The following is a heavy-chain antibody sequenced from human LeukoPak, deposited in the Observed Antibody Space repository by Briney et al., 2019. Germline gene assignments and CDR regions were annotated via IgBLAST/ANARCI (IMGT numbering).Heavy chain of an antibody. CDR1: GFTFSNYA. D-gene: IGHD2-2*01. Sequence: PGGSLRLSCAASGFTFSNYAMNWVRQAPGKGLEWVSAISETGRSTYYADSVKGQFTISRDNSKNTLYLQMNSLRAEDTAVYYCARKIVVVPAAMGDEMYPFDYWGQGTLVTVSS. V-gene: IGHV3-23*01. CDR2: ISETGRST. CDR3: ARKIVVVPAAMGDEMYPFDY. J-gene: IGHJ4*02.